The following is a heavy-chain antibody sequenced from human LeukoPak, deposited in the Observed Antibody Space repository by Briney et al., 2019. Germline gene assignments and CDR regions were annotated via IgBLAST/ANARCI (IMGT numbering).Heavy chain of an antibody. J-gene: IGHJ4*02. CDR1: GGSFSAFH. V-gene: IGHV4-34*01. D-gene: IGHD3-10*01. CDR3: ASRPFLYGFRTYFDN. Sequence: SETLSLTCAVYGGSFSAFHWNWIRQSPAKGLECLGEMKQSGTPRYNPSPQSRVTISVDKSKPQFSLNVRSVTAADTAVYYCASRPFLYGFRTYFDNWAQGPLVTVSS. CDR2: MKQSGTP.